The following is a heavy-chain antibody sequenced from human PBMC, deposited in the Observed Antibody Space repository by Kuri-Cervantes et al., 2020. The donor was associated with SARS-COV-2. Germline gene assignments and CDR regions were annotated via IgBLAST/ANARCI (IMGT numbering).Heavy chain of an antibody. J-gene: IGHJ5*02. CDR2: IYYSGST. CDR3: ARVGLRRITIFGVVMDANWFDP. CDR1: GGSISRGDYY. Sequence: SETLSLTCTVSGGSISRGDYYWSWIRQPPGKGLEWIGYIYYSGSTYYNPSLKSRVTISVDTSKNQFSLKLSSVTAADTAAYYCARVGLRRITIFGVVMDANWFDPWGQGTLVTVSS. V-gene: IGHV4-30-4*01. D-gene: IGHD3-3*01.